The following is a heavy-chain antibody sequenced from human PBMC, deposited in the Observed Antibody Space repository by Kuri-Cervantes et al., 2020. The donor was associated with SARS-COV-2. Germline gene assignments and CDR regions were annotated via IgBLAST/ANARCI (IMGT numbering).Heavy chain of an antibody. Sequence: SETLSLTCTVSGGSISSSSYYWGWIRQPPGKGLEWIGYIYYSGSTNYNPSLKSRVTISVDTSKNQFSLKLSSVTAADTAVYYCARVEYYDFWSGYYSGAFDIWGQGTMVTVSS. V-gene: IGHV4-61*05. CDR2: IYYSGST. CDR1: GGSISSSSYY. CDR3: ARVEYYDFWSGYYSGAFDI. J-gene: IGHJ3*02. D-gene: IGHD3-3*01.